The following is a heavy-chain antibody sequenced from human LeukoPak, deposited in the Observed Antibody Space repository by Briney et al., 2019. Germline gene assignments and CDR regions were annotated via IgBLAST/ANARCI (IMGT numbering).Heavy chain of an antibody. CDR2: INWNGGST. V-gene: IGHV3-20*04. J-gene: IGHJ6*03. D-gene: IGHD3-9*01. CDR3: ARAGDYILTGHYYYYYYMDV. CDR1: GFTFDDYG. Sequence: GGSLRLSCAASGFTFDDYGMSWVRQAPGKGLEWVSGINWNGGSTGYADSVKGRFTISRDNAKNSLYLQINSLRAEDTALYYCARAGDYILTGHYYYYYYMDVWGKGTTVTVSS.